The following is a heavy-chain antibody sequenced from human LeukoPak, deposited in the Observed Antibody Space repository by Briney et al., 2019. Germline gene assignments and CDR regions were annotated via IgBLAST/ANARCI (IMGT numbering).Heavy chain of an antibody. Sequence: GGSLRLSCAASGSTFDDYGMSWVRQAPGKGLEWVSGINWNGGSTGYADSVKGRFTISRDNAKNSLYLQMNSLRAEDTALYYCARVRIAAAGTGGFDYWGQGTLVTVSS. V-gene: IGHV3-20*04. J-gene: IGHJ4*02. D-gene: IGHD6-13*01. CDR1: GSTFDDYG. CDR3: ARVRIAAAGTGGFDY. CDR2: INWNGGST.